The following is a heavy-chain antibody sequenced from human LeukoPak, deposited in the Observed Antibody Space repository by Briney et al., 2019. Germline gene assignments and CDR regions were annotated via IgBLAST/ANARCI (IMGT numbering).Heavy chain of an antibody. Sequence: ASVKVSCKASGYTFTGYYMHWVRQAPGQGLEWMGWINPNSGGTNYAQKFQGWVTIIADKFTSTAYMELSSLRSEDTAMYYCARDQKVGATPYFGMDVWGQGTTVTVSS. J-gene: IGHJ6*02. CDR3: ARDQKVGATPYFGMDV. D-gene: IGHD1-26*01. CDR1: GYTFTGYY. V-gene: IGHV1-2*04. CDR2: INPNSGGT.